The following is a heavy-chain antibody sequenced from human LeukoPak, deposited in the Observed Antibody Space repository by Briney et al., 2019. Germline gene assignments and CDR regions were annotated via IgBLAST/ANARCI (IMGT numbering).Heavy chain of an antibody. CDR1: GFTFSSYG. J-gene: IGHJ3*02. V-gene: IGHV3-33*01. CDR3: ARDRGSSGWYEDAFDI. CDR2: IWYDGSNK. D-gene: IGHD6-19*01. Sequence: PGRSLRLSCAASGFTFSSYGMHWVRQAPGKGLEGGAFIWYDGSNKYYADSVKGRFTISRDNSKNTLYLQMNSLRAEDTAVYYCARDRGSSGWYEDAFDIWGQGTMVTVSS.